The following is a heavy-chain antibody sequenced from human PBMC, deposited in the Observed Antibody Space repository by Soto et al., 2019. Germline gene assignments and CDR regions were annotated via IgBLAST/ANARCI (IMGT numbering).Heavy chain of an antibody. D-gene: IGHD3-3*01. CDR2: IYSGGST. CDR1: GFTVSSNY. J-gene: IGHJ3*02. V-gene: IGHV3-53*01. Sequence: GGSVRLSCAASGFTVSSNYMSWVRQAPGKGLEWVSVIYSGGSTYYADSVKGRFTISRDNSKNTLYLQMNSLRAEDTAVYYCARVSHYDFWSGYYLAGAFDIWGQGTMVTVSS. CDR3: ARVSHYDFWSGYYLAGAFDI.